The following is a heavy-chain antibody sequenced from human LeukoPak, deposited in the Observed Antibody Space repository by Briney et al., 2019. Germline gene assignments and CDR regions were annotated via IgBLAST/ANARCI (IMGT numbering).Heavy chain of an antibody. CDR3: AREYSAFDY. J-gene: IGHJ4*02. D-gene: IGHD5-12*01. CDR2: IYYSGST. Sequence: SETLSLTCTVSGDPITTSSDYKWTWLRQPPREGLEWIGYIYYSGSTNYNPSLQSRVTISVDTSNNQFSLKLTSVTAADTAVYYCAREYSAFDYWGQGTLVTVSS. CDR1: GDPITTSSDY. V-gene: IGHV4-61*08.